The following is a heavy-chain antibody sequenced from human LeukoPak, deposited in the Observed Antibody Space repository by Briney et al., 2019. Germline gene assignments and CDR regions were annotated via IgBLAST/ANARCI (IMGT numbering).Heavy chain of an antibody. CDR3: SSWGSTPGVSSDDY. CDR1: EFTINDAW. J-gene: IGHJ4*02. D-gene: IGHD6-6*01. CDR2: IKSKTDGGTT. V-gene: IGHV3-15*01. Sequence: PGGSLRLSCAASEFTINDAWMSWVRQAPGKWLEWVGRIKSKTDGGTTEYAAPVKGRFTISRDDSKNTLYLQMNSLKTEDTAMYYCSSWGSTPGVSSDDYWGQGTLVTVSS.